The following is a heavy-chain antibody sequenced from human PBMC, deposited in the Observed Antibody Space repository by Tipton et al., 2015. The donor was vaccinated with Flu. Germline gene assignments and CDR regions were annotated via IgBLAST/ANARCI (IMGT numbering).Heavy chain of an antibody. V-gene: IGHV4-59*01. CDR2: IYYSGST. CDR1: GGSISSYY. CDR3: ARELNYGMDV. J-gene: IGHJ6*02. Sequence: TLSHTCTVSGGSISSYYWSWIRQPPGKGLEWIGYIYYSGSTNYNPSLKSRVTISVDTSKNQFPLKLSSVTAADTAVYYCARELNYGMDVWGQGTTATVSS.